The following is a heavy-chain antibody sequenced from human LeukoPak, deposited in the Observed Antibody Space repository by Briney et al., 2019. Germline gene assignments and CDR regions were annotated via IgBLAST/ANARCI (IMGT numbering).Heavy chain of an antibody. CDR1: RFTFSSYS. CDR3: ARDSAVAVAGNDY. V-gene: IGHV3-21*01. Sequence: GGSLRLSCAASRFTFSSYSMIWVRQAPGKGLEWVSSISSNSSYIYYADSVKGRFTISRDDAKNSLYLQMNSLRAEDTAVYYCARDSAVAVAGNDYWGQGTLVTVSS. D-gene: IGHD6-19*01. CDR2: ISSNSSYI. J-gene: IGHJ4*02.